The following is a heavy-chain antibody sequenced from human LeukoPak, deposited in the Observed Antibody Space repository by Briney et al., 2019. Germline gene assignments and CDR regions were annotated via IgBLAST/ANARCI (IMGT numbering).Heavy chain of an antibody. V-gene: IGHV4-59*08. CDR3: ARLPPGQVVVAATYAFDI. CDR1: GGSISSYY. J-gene: IGHJ3*02. CDR2: IYYSGST. Sequence: SETPSLTCTVSGGSISSYYWSWIRQPPGKGLEWIGYIYYSGSTNYNPSLKSRVTISVDTSKNQFSLKLSSVTAADTAVYYCARLPPGQVVVAATYAFDIWGQGTMVTVSS. D-gene: IGHD2-15*01.